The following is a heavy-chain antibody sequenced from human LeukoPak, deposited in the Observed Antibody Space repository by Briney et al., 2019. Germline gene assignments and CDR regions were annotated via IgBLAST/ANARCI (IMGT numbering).Heavy chain of an antibody. V-gene: IGHV3-30-3*01. CDR3: AKAGGDYENWFDP. CDR2: IPYDGSNK. J-gene: IGHJ5*02. Sequence: GGSLRLSCAASGFTFSSYAMHWVRQAPGKGLEWVAVIPYDGSNKYYADSVKGRFTISRDNSKNTLYLQMNSLRAEDTAVYYCAKAGGDYENWFDPWGQGTLVTVSS. D-gene: IGHD4-17*01. CDR1: GFTFSSYA.